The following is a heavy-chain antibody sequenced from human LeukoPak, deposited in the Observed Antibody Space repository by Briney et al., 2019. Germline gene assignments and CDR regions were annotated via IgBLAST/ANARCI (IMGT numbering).Heavy chain of an antibody. CDR2: TSFDGSKK. CDR3: ARDMGSGYYNPTAAFDF. J-gene: IGHJ3*01. CDR1: GFTFISYA. V-gene: IGHV3-30*04. Sequence: GSSLGLSCAASGFTFISYAMHWVRQAPGKGLEWMALTSFDGSKKHHADSVKGRFTISRDNSKNTLYLEMNSLRGDDAAVYYCARDMGSGYYNPTAAFDFWGQGTVVTVSS. D-gene: IGHD3-22*01.